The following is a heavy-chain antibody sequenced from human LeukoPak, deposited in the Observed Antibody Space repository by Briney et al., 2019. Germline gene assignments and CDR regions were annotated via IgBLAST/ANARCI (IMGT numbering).Heavy chain of an antibody. V-gene: IGHV3-48*04. CDR1: GFTFSS. J-gene: IGHJ4*02. D-gene: IGHD3-10*01. CDR2: ISSSSTTI. CDR3: AKDIGSYYDY. Sequence: PGGSLRLSCAASGFTFSSMMWVRQAPGKGLEWVSYISSSSTTIHYADSVKGRFTISRDNAKNSLYLQMNSLRAEDTAVYYCAKDIGSYYDYWGQGILVTVSS.